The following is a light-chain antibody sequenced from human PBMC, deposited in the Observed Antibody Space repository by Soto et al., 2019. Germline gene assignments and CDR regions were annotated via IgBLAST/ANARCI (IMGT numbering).Light chain of an antibody. CDR3: SSYTSSSTLYV. J-gene: IGLJ1*01. CDR2: DVS. CDR1: SSDVGAYNY. Sequence: QSALTQPASVSGSPGQSITISCTGTSSDVGAYNYVSWYQQHPGKAPKVMIYDVSNRPSGVSNRFSGSKSGNMASLTISGLQAEDEADYDCSSYTSSSTLYVFGTGTKVTVL. V-gene: IGLV2-14*01.